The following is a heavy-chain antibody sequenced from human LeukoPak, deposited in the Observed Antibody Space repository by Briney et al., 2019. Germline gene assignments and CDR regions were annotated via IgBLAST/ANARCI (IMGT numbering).Heavy chain of an antibody. CDR2: IIPIFGTA. V-gene: IGHV1-69*05. CDR3: ARDRSPYCSGGSCYGAFDY. Sequence: SVKVSCKASGGAFSSHGIIWVRQAPGQGLEWMGGIIPIFGTANYAQKFQGRVTITTDESTNTVSMDLSRLTSEDTAVYYCARDRSPYCSGGSCYGAFDYWGQGTLVTVSS. CDR1: GGAFSSHG. J-gene: IGHJ4*02. D-gene: IGHD2-15*01.